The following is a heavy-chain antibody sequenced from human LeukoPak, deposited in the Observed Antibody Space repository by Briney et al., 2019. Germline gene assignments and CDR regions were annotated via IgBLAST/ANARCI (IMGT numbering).Heavy chain of an antibody. CDR3: AGDYSRWLQLFDY. V-gene: IGHV3-74*01. CDR1: GFTFSSYW. CDR2: INRDGSST. D-gene: IGHD5-24*01. J-gene: IGHJ4*02. Sequence: PGGSLRLSCAASGFTFSSYWMHWVRQAPGKGLVWVSRINRDGSSTSYADSVKGRFTISRDNAKNTLYLQMNSLRAEDTAVYYCAGDYSRWLQLFDYWGQGTLVTVSS.